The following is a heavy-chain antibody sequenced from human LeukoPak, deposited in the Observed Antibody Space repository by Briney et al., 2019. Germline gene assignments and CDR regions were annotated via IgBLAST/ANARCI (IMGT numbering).Heavy chain of an antibody. Sequence: SETLSLTCTVSGGSISSSSYYWGWIRQPPGKGLEWIGSIYYSGSTYYNPSLKSRVTISVDTSKNQFSLKLSSVTAADTAVYYCARHFQEDIVVVPAAPYDDAFDIWGQGTMVTVSS. J-gene: IGHJ3*02. CDR3: ARHFQEDIVVVPAAPYDDAFDI. CDR2: IYYSGST. V-gene: IGHV4-39*01. D-gene: IGHD2-2*01. CDR1: GGSISSSSYY.